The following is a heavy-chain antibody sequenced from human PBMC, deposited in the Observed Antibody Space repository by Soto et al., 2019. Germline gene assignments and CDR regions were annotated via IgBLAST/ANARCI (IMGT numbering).Heavy chain of an antibody. J-gene: IGHJ4*02. Sequence: EVQLVKSGAEVKKPGESLKISCKGSGYSFTSYWIGWVRQMPGKGLEWMGIIYPGDSDTRYSPSFQGQVTISADKSISTDYLQWSSLKASDTAMYYCARHRYSSGWAIDYWGQGTLVTVSS. CDR1: GYSFTSYW. CDR2: IYPGDSDT. D-gene: IGHD6-19*01. CDR3: ARHRYSSGWAIDY. V-gene: IGHV5-51*01.